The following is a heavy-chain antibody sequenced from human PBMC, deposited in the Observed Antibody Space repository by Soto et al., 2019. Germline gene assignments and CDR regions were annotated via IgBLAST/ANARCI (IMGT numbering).Heavy chain of an antibody. CDR2: IGGST. J-gene: IGHJ4*02. V-gene: IGHV3-48*01. D-gene: IGHD1-1*01. CDR1: GFTFSGYT. Sequence: GGSLRLSCAASGFTFSGYTMNWVRQAPGKGLEWISYIGGSTKYADSVKGRFTISRDSAKNSLYLQMNSLRAEDTAVYYCARDYSWNLDYWGQGTLVTVSS. CDR3: ARDYSWNLDY.